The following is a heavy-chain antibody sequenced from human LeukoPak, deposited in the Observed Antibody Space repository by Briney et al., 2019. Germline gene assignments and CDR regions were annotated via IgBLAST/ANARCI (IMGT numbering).Heavy chain of an antibody. D-gene: IGHD1-26*01. Sequence: ASVKVSCKASGYTFTGYYMHWVRQAPGQGLEWMGWINPNSGGTNYAQKFQGWVTMTRDTSIGTAYMELSRLRSDDTAVYYCAREVGATLSNWFDPWGQGTLVTVSS. V-gene: IGHV1-2*04. J-gene: IGHJ5*02. CDR2: INPNSGGT. CDR1: GYTFTGYY. CDR3: AREVGATLSNWFDP.